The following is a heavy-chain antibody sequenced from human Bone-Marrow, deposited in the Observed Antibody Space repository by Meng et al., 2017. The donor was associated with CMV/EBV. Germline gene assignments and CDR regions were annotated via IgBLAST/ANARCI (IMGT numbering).Heavy chain of an antibody. CDR2: TVVGSGNT. V-gene: IGHV1-58*01. CDR1: GFTFTSSA. J-gene: IGHJ3*02. Sequence: SVKVSCKASGFTFTSSAVQGVRQARGQRLEWIGWTVVGSGNTNYAQKFQERITITRDMSTSTAYMEMSSLRSEDTAVYYCAAPSGYLLGWDAFDIWGQGTMVTFSS. CDR3: AAPSGYLLGWDAFDI. D-gene: IGHD3-22*01.